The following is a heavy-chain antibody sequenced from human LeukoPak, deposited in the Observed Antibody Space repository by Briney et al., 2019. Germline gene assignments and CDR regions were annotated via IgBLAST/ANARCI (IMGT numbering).Heavy chain of an antibody. CDR2: ISYDGSNK. D-gene: IGHD6-6*01. Sequence: PGGSLRLSSAASGFTLSSYAMHWVRQAPGKGLEWVAVISYDGSNKYYADSVKGRFTISRDNSKNTLHLQMNSLRAEDTAVYYCATFLAVIAARDSLYFQHWGQGTLVSVSS. CDR1: GFTLSSYA. CDR3: ATFLAVIAARDSLYFQH. J-gene: IGHJ1*01. V-gene: IGHV3-30-3*01.